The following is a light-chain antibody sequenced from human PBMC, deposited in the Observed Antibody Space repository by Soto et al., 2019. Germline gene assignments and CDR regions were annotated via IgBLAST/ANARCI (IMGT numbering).Light chain of an antibody. CDR3: QQYGYSPIT. CDR2: AAS. Sequence: EIVLTQSPATLSLSPGERSTLCFMASQSVSAYLAWFQQKPGQAPRLLIYAASSRATGIPDRFSGSGSGTDFTLTIDGLEPEDFVVYYCQQYGYSPITFGQGTRLEIK. J-gene: IGKJ5*01. CDR1: QSVSAY. V-gene: IGKV3-20*01.